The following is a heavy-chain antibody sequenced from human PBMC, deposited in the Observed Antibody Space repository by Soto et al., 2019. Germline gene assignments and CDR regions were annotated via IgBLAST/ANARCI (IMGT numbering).Heavy chain of an antibody. Sequence: GGSLRLSCAASGFTFSSYWMHWVRQAPGKGLVWVSRINSDGSSTSYADSVKGRFTISRDNAKNTLYLQMNSLRAEDTAVYYCARAMSRIAAAGDGSTERFLMPDYWGQGTLVTVSS. V-gene: IGHV3-74*01. J-gene: IGHJ4*02. CDR1: GFTFSSYW. D-gene: IGHD6-13*01. CDR2: INSDGSST. CDR3: ARAMSRIAAAGDGSTERFLMPDY.